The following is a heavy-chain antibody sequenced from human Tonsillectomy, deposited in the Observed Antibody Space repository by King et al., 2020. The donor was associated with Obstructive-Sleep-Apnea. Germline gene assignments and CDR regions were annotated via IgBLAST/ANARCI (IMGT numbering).Heavy chain of an antibody. J-gene: IGHJ6*02. CDR1: GFTFSNYA. CDR2: ISYDGSNK. D-gene: IGHD1-26*01. V-gene: IGHV3-30-3*01. Sequence: VQLVESGGGVVQPGRSLRLSCAAPGFTFSNYAMHWVRQAPGKGLEWVAVISYDGSNKYYADSVKGRFSISRDNSKNTLYLQMNSLRAEDTAICYCARDRGQVGATEGYGMDVWVQGTTVTVSS. CDR3: ARDRGQVGATEGYGMDV.